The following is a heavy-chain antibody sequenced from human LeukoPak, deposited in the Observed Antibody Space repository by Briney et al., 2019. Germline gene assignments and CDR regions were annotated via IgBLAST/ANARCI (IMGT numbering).Heavy chain of an antibody. Sequence: GGSLRVSCAASGFTFSSYSMNWVRQAPGKGLEWVSSISSSSSYIYYADSVKGRFTVSRDNAKNSLYLQMNSLRAEDTAVYYCARRYAAADDAFDIWGQGTMVTVSS. J-gene: IGHJ3*02. CDR2: ISSSSSYI. CDR1: GFTFSSYS. V-gene: IGHV3-21*01. CDR3: ARRYAAADDAFDI. D-gene: IGHD6-13*01.